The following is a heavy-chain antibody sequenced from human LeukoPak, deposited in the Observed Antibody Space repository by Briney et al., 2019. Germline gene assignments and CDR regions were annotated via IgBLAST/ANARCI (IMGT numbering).Heavy chain of an antibody. CDR2: IYYSGST. Sequence: PSETLSLTCTVSGDSISTSSYYWGWIRQPPGKGLEWLGSIYYSGSTYYNPSLKSRVTISVDTSKNQFSLNLYSVTAADTAVFYCARSYYYDYRQIDYWGQGTLITVSS. D-gene: IGHD3-22*01. CDR3: ARSYYYDYRQIDY. J-gene: IGHJ4*02. V-gene: IGHV4-39*01. CDR1: GDSISTSSYY.